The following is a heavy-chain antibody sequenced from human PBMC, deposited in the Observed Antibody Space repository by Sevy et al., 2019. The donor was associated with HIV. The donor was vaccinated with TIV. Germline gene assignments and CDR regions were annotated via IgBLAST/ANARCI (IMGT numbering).Heavy chain of an antibody. Sequence: GGSLRLSCAASGFTFSGYWMSWVRQAPGKGLEWEANIKQDGSEEYYVDSVKGRFTISRDNAKNSLYLQMNSLRAEDTAVYYCARSGGIAMVRGVTPGYWGQGTLVTVSS. CDR2: IKQDGSEE. V-gene: IGHV3-7*01. J-gene: IGHJ4*02. CDR1: GFTFSGYW. D-gene: IGHD3-10*01. CDR3: ARSGGIAMVRGVTPGY.